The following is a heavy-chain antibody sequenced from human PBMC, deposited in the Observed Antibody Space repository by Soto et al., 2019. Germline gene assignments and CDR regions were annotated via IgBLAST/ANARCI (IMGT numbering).Heavy chain of an antibody. Sequence: EVQLVESGGGLVQPGGSLRLSCPASGFTFSSYSMNWVRQAPGRGLEWVSYISSSSSTIYYADSVKGRFTISRDNAKNSLYLQMNSLRDEDTAVYYCARDGANVGYCSSTSCFTSDYWGQGTLVTVSS. CDR3: ARDGANVGYCSSTSCFTSDY. D-gene: IGHD2-2*03. CDR2: ISSSSSTI. CDR1: GFTFSSYS. V-gene: IGHV3-48*02. J-gene: IGHJ4*02.